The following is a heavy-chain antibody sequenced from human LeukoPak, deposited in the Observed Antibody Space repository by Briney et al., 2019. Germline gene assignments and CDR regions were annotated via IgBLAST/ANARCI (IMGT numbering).Heavy chain of an antibody. V-gene: IGHV4-39*01. D-gene: IGHD3-10*01. J-gene: IGHJ4*02. Sequence: SETLSLTRTVSGGSISSSSYYWGWIRQPPGKGLEWIGSIYYSGSTYYNPSLKSRVTISVDTSKNQFSLKLSSVTAADTAVYYCARGSVLQHFNYWGQGTLVTVSS. CDR3: ARGSVLQHFNY. CDR2: IYYSGST. CDR1: GGSISSSSYY.